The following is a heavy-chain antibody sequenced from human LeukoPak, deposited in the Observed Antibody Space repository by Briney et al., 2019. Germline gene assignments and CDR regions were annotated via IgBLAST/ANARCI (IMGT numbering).Heavy chain of an antibody. Sequence: GESLKISCKGSGYSFTSYWIGWVRQMPGKGLEWMGIIYPGDSDTRYSPSFQGQVTISADKSISTAYLQWSSLKASDTATYYCATSRSSNYDFWSGYYRSGGDDAFDIWGQGTMVTVSS. CDR3: ATSRSSNYDFWSGYYRSGGDDAFDI. D-gene: IGHD3-3*01. J-gene: IGHJ3*02. CDR2: IYPGDSDT. V-gene: IGHV5-51*01. CDR1: GYSFTSYW.